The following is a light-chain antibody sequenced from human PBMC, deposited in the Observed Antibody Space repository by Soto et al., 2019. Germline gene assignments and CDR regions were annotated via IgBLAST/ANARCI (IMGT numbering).Light chain of an antibody. CDR1: QSITNSY. CDR3: QQYGSSRFT. J-gene: IGKJ3*01. Sequence: EIVLTQSPGTLSLSPGERATLSCRASQSITNSYLAWYQQKPGQAPRLLVYGASSRATGIPDRFSGSGSGTDFTLTISRLEPGDFAVYYCQQYGSSRFTFGPGTKVDVK. CDR2: GAS. V-gene: IGKV3-20*01.